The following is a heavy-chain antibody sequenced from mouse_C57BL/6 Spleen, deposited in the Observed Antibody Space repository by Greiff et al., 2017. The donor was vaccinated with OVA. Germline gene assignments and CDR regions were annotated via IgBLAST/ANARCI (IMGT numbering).Heavy chain of an antibody. J-gene: IGHJ3*01. CDR1: GYTFTSYW. D-gene: IGHD1-1*01. V-gene: IGHV1-59*01. Sequence: QVQLQQPGAELVRPGTSVKLSCKASGYTFTSYWMHWVKQRPGQGLEWIGVIDPSDSYTNYNQKFKGKATLTVDTSSITAYMQLSSLTSEVSAVYYCARSDGSSPWFAYWGQGTLVTVSA. CDR2: IDPSDSYT. CDR3: ARSDGSSPWFAY.